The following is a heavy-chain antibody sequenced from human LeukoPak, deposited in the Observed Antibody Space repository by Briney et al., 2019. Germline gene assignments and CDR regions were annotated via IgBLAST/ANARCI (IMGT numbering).Heavy chain of an antibody. V-gene: IGHV3-7*02. J-gene: IGHJ3*01. CDR2: IKQDGGET. D-gene: IGHD2-2*02. Sequence: GGSLRLSCAASGFTFSSYWMSWVRQAPGKGLEWVANIKQDGGETYYVDSLKGRFTISRDNAKNSLYLQMNSLRAEDSAVYYYATNRYTAFDFRGQGTMVTVSS. CDR3: ATNRYTAFDF. CDR1: GFTFSSYW.